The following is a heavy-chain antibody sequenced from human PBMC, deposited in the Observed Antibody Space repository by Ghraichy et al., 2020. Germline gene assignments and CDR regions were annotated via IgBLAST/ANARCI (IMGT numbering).Heavy chain of an antibody. Sequence: GGSLRLSCVASGFTFASYAMTWVRQAPGKGLEWVSAISTSGGTTYYADSVKGRFIVSRDNSKKTLHLEMDSLRPDDTAVYYCAKNRVSVTAPFDSWGQGALVTVSS. D-gene: IGHD2-21*02. CDR1: GFTFASYA. CDR3: AKNRVSVTAPFDS. J-gene: IGHJ4*02. V-gene: IGHV3-23*01. CDR2: ISTSGGTT.